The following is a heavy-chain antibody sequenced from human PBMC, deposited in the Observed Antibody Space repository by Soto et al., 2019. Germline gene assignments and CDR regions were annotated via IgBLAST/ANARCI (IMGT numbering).Heavy chain of an antibody. D-gene: IGHD6-13*01. CDR2: IIPIFGTA. J-gene: IGHJ6*02. CDR3: AEGIAANYYYSMDV. Sequence: ASVKVSCKASGGTFSSYAISWVRQAPGQGLEWMGGIIPIFGTANYAQKFQGRVTITADESTSTAYMELSSLRSEDTAVYYCAEGIAANYYYSMDVWGQGTTVTVSS. CDR1: GGTFSSYA. V-gene: IGHV1-69*13.